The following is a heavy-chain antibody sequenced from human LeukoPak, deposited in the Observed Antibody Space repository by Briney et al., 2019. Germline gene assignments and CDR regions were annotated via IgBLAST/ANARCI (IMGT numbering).Heavy chain of an antibody. D-gene: IGHD2-2*01. Sequence: GGSLRLSCAASGFYVSRAYTNWVRQAPGKGLEWVSMIHSGGSTDYADSVKGRFTISRDNSKNALYLEMTSLRVEDTALYFCTRENPNYCSTTICSGGSDCWGQGTLVTVSA. CDR1: GFYVSRAY. J-gene: IGHJ4*02. CDR2: IHSGGST. V-gene: IGHV3-66*01. CDR3: TRENPNYCSTTICSGGSDC.